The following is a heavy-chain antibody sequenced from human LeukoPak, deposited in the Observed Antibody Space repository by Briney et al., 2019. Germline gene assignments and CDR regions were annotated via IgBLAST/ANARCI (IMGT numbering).Heavy chain of an antibody. CDR1: GGSISSGGYS. CDR2: IYHSGST. V-gene: IGHV4-30-2*01. Sequence: PSQTLSLTCAVSGGSISSGGYSWSWIRQPPGKGLEWIGYIYHSGSTYYNPSLKSRVTISVDRSKNQFSLKLSSVTAADTAVYYCARDLNGDSGMDVWGQGTTVTVSS. D-gene: IGHD5-12*01. J-gene: IGHJ6*02. CDR3: ARDLNGDSGMDV.